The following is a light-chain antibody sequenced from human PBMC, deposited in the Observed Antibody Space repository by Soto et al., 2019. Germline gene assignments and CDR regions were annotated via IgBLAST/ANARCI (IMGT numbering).Light chain of an antibody. V-gene: IGLV2-14*02. Sequence: QSVLTQPASVSGSPGQSITISCTGTSSDVVNDLLVSWYQQQPGKAPKLMIYEGTKRPAGVSDRFSGSKSGNTASLTISGLQAEDEGDYYCSTYINSITFVIFGGGTKLTVL. CDR1: SSDVVNDLL. CDR2: EGT. J-gene: IGLJ2*01. CDR3: STYINSITFVI.